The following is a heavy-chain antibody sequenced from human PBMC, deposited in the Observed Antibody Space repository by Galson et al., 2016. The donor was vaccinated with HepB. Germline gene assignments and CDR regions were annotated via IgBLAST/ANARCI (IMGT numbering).Heavy chain of an antibody. J-gene: IGHJ4*02. V-gene: IGHV3-30*18. CDR3: AKDGAAGGTGPLDF. D-gene: IGHD6-13*01. CDR2: ISYDGSKE. CDR1: GFTFRSYT. Sequence: SLRLSCAAFGFTFRSYTMNWVRQAPGKGLEWVAVISYDGSKEDSTDSVRGRFSVSRENSRNTVYLQMNSRRVEDTALYYCAKDGAAGGTGPLDFWGQGTLLIVSS.